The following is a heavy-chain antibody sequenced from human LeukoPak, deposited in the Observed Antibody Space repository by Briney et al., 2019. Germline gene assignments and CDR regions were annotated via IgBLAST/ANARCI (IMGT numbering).Heavy chain of an antibody. V-gene: IGHV3-7*01. CDR2: MNGDGSQI. D-gene: IGHD3-3*01. Sequence: GGSLRLSCAASGFTFSGHWMSWVRQAPAKGLEWVAHMNGDGSQIYYMDFVKGRFTISRDNAKNSLYLQMNSLRAEDTAVYYCARDSRYYDFWSGYLFDYWGQGTLVTVSS. CDR1: GFTFSGHW. CDR3: ARDSRYYDFWSGYLFDY. J-gene: IGHJ4*02.